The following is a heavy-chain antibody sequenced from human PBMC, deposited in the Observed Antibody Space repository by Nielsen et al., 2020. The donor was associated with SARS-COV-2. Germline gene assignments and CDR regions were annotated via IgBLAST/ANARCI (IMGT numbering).Heavy chain of an antibody. J-gene: IGHJ6*02. CDR2: ISYDGSDK. D-gene: IGHD6-19*01. CDR1: GFTFRNYG. Sequence: GESLKISCAAAGFTFRNYGMHWVRQAPGKGLEWVAVISYDGSDKYYADSVKGRFTISRDNSKNTLYLHMNSLRAEDTAVYYRVTGGQWLVRHPYGMEVWGQGTTVTFSS. CDR3: VTGGQWLVRHPYGMEV. V-gene: IGHV3-30*03.